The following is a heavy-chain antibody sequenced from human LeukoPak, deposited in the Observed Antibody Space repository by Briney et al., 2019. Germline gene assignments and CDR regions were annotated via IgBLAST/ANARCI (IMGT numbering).Heavy chain of an antibody. CDR3: ARYYGSGRDGDY. Sequence: SETLSLTCIVSGVSISNSNYYWGWIRQPPGRGLEWIGSIFYDGSSDYNPSLKSRVTISVDTSKNKFSLKVNSVTAADTAVYFCARYYGSGRDGDYWGQGTLVTVSS. J-gene: IGHJ4*02. CDR1: GVSISNSNYY. CDR2: IFYDGSS. D-gene: IGHD3-10*01. V-gene: IGHV4-39*01.